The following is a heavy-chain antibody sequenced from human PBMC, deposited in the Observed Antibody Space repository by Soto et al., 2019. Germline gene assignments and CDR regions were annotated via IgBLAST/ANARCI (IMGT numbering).Heavy chain of an antibody. CDR3: ARTGGGLSFGELLPNWFDP. D-gene: IGHD3-10*01. Sequence: QLQMQEXXPXXXKPSETLSLTCTVSGGXISSTSYYWGWIRQXXGKGLEWXGXIYYSGSTYYNPSLKSRVTISVDTSKNKFSLNLSSVTAAETAVYYCARTGGGLSFGELLPNWFDPWGQGTLVTVSS. CDR1: GGXISSTSYY. V-gene: IGHV4-39*01. CDR2: IYYSGST. J-gene: IGHJ5*02.